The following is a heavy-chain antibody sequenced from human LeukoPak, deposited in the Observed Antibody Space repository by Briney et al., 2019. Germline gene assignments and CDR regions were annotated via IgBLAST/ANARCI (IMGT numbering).Heavy chain of an antibody. D-gene: IGHD3-16*02. CDR1: GFTVSSNY. Sequence: GGSLRLSCAASGFTVSSNYKSWVRQAPGKGLEWVSIIYSDGSTYYRDSVKGRFTISRDNSKNTLYLQMNSLRAEDTAVYYCAREGLRLGALSLYIDSWGQGTLVTVSS. CDR2: IYSDGST. V-gene: IGHV3-66*01. J-gene: IGHJ4*02. CDR3: AREGLRLGALSLYIDS.